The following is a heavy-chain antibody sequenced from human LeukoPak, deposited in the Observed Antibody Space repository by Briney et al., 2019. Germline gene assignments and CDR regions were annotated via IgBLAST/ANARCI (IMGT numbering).Heavy chain of an antibody. D-gene: IGHD3-10*01. V-gene: IGHV3-21*01. CDR2: ITIYWTYT. J-gene: IGHJ5*02. CDR3: ARGERGSETFINENWFDP. CDR1: GFTFSGYA. Sequence: PGGSLRLSCAASGFTFSGYAMHWARQAPGKGLEWVASITIYWTYTHYADSVMGRFTMFRDNAQSSTYLQMNSLRVEDTAVYYCARGERGSETFINENWFDPWGQGTLVIVS.